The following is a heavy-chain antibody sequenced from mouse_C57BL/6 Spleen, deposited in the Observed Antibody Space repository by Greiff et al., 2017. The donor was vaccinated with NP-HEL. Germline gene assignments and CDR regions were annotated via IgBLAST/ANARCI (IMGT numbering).Heavy chain of an antibody. CDR3: ARGGLSYYYFDY. Sequence: QVQLQQPGAELVKPGASVKLSCKASGYTFTSYWMQWVKQRPGQGLEWIGEIDPSDSYTNYNQKFKGKATLTVDTSSSTAYMQLSSLTSEDSAVYYCARGGLSYYYFDYWGQGTTRTVSS. J-gene: IGHJ2*01. V-gene: IGHV1-50*01. D-gene: IGHD2-12*01. CDR1: GYTFTSYW. CDR2: IDPSDSYT.